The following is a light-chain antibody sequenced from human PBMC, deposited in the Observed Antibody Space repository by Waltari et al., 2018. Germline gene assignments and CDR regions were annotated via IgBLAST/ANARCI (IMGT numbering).Light chain of an antibody. V-gene: IGKV1-33*01. CDR3: QQLDNLRTP. J-gene: IGKJ4*01. Sequence: DIQMTQSPSSLSASVGDRVTITCQASQDISTYLIWYQHKPGKAPKLLIYVAANLETGVPSSFSGSGSGTEYTFTISIRQPEDSATYYCQQLDNLRTPFGGGTKVEIQ. CDR1: QDISTY. CDR2: VAA.